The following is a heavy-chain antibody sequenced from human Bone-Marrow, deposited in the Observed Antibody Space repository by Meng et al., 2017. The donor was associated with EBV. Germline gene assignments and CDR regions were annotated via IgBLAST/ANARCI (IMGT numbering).Heavy chain of an antibody. Sequence: EVQLVESGGGLVQPGXXXXLAGAASGFIFRXXWMHGVRQAPGKGLVWVSRINSDGSSTSYADSVKGRFTISRDNAKNTLYLQMNSLRAEDTAVYYCAREGRVAVADSDGYYYYYYGMDVWGQGTTVTVSS. CDR3: AREGRVAVADSDGYYYYYYGMDV. CDR2: INSDGSST. CDR1: GFIFRXXW. V-gene: IGHV3-74*01. J-gene: IGHJ6*02. D-gene: IGHD6-19*01.